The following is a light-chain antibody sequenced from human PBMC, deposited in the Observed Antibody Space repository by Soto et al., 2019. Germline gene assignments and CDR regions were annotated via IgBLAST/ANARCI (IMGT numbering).Light chain of an antibody. Sequence: QSALTQPASVSRSPGQSITISCTGTSSDVGSYNFVSWYQQPPGKAPKLMIYEVSKRPSGVSNRFSGSKSGNTASLTISGLQAEDEADYYCCSYAGSRRVFGGGTKLTVL. V-gene: IGLV2-23*02. J-gene: IGLJ2*01. CDR2: EVS. CDR3: CSYAGSRRV. CDR1: SSDVGSYNF.